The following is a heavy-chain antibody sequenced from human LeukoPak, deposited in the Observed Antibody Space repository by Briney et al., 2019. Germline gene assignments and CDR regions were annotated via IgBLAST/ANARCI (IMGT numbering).Heavy chain of an antibody. V-gene: IGHV3-23*01. D-gene: IGHD2-15*01. CDR3: AKVALVGWWSDY. J-gene: IGHJ4*02. Sequence: PGGSLRLSCAASGFTFSSYAMSWVRQAPGKGLEWFSDISGSGGSTYYADSVKGRFTISRDNSKNTLYLQMNSLSAEDTAVYYCAKVALVGWWSDYWGQGTLVTVSS. CDR1: GFTFSSYA. CDR2: ISGSGGST.